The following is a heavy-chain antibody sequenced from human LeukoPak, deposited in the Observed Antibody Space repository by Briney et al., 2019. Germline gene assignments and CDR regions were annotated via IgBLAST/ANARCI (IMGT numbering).Heavy chain of an antibody. V-gene: IGHV3-21*03. CDR2: ITGSSSYI. CDR1: GFTFSTYY. D-gene: IGHD6-6*01. Sequence: GGSLRLSCAASGFTFSTYYMNWVRQAPGKWLEWVSFITGSSSYIYYTDSVKGRFTISRDNAKNSLFLQMNSLRDEDRAVYYCASGFSSSPYFDYWGQGTLVTVSS. J-gene: IGHJ4*02. CDR3: ASGFSSSPYFDY.